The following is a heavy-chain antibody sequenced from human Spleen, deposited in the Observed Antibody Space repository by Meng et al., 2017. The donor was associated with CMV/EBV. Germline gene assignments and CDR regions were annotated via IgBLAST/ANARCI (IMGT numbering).Heavy chain of an antibody. J-gene: IGHJ6*02. CDR1: GFTFSDYY. V-gene: IGHV3-11*01. Sequence: GGSLRLSCAASGFTFSDYYMYWIRQAPGKGLEWVSHISSSGSSKDYADSVKGRFTISRDNAKNSLYLQMNSLRAEDTAVYYCATGPRYWNDGDGTYYYYGMDVWGQGTTVTVSS. CDR2: ISSSGSSK. CDR3: ATGPRYWNDGDGTYYYYGMDV. D-gene: IGHD1-1*01.